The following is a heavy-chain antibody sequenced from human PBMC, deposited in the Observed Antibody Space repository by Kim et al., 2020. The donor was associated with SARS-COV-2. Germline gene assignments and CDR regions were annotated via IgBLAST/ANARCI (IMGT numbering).Heavy chain of an antibody. CDR3: ARGPSLRLGELSLFDY. J-gene: IGHJ4*02. Sequence: SETLSLTCAVSGGSISSGGYSWSWIRQPPGKGLEWIGYIYYSGSTYYNPSLKSRVTISVDRSKNQVSLKLSSVTAADTAVYYCARGPSLRLGELSLFDYWGQGTLVTVSS. D-gene: IGHD3-16*02. CDR2: IYYSGST. CDR1: GGSISSGGYS. V-gene: IGHV4-30-2*01.